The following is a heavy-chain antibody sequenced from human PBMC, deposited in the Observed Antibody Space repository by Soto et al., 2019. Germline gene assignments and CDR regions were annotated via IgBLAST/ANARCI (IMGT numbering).Heavy chain of an antibody. CDR1: GGTLSSYA. Sequence: GASVTVSCTASGGTLSSYASRWVRQAPGQGLEWMGGIIPIFGTANYAQKFQGRVTITADESTSTAYMELSSLRSEDTAVYYCARGDCAGDCLPLDFWYFDFWGRGTLVTVSS. V-gene: IGHV1-69*13. CDR3: ARGDCAGDCLPLDFWYFDF. CDR2: IIPIFGTA. D-gene: IGHD2-21*02. J-gene: IGHJ2*01.